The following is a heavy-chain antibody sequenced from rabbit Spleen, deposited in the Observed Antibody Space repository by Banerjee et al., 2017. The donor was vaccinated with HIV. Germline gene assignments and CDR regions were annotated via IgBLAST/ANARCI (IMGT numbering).Heavy chain of an antibody. Sequence: QEQLVESGGGLVQPEGSLTLTCKASGFTLSSDWMCWVRQSPGKGPEWIACIGTAITYTTYYATWAKGRFTISKTSSTTVTLQMTSLTAADTATYFCARDTGSSFSSYGMDLWGQGTLVTVS. CDR3: ARDTGSSFSSYGMDL. CDR2: IGTAITYTT. J-gene: IGHJ3*01. D-gene: IGHD8-1*01. CDR1: GFTLSSDW. V-gene: IGHV1S45*01.